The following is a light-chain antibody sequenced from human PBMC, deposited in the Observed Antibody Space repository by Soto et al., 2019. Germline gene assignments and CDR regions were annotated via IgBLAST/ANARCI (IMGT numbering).Light chain of an antibody. J-gene: IGKJ5*01. CDR2: DVS. Sequence: DIQMTQSRSTLSASVGDGVTITCRASQSISRYWAWYQQKPGKAPNLLIYDVSSLKSGVPSRFSGSGSGKEFPLTISRLQPEDFETYYCQPLNSYPITFGQGTRLETK. V-gene: IGKV1-5*01. CDR1: QSISRY. CDR3: QPLNSYPIT.